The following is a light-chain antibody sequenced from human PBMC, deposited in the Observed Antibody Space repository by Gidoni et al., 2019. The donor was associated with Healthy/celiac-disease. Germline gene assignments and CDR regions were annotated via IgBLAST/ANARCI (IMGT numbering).Light chain of an antibody. CDR1: QSVLNSSNNKNY. J-gene: IGKJ2*01. CDR2: WAS. V-gene: IGKV4-1*01. Sequence: DIVMTQSPYSLAASLGGRATINRKSSQSVLNSSNNKNYLAWYQQKPGQPPKLLIYWASTRESGVPDRFSGSGSGTDFTLTISSLQAEDVAVYYCQQYYSTPETFGQGTKLEIK. CDR3: QQYYSTPET.